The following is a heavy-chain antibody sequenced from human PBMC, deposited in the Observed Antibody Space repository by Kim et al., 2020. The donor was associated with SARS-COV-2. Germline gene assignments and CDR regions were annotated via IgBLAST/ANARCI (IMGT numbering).Heavy chain of an antibody. CDR2: ST. V-gene: IGHV3-74*01. J-gene: IGHJ4*02. CDR3: ARVVPAAMLDY. Sequence: STSYADSVKGRFTISRDNAKNTLYLQMNRLRAEDTAVYYCARVVPAAMLDYWGQGTLVTVSS. D-gene: IGHD2-2*01.